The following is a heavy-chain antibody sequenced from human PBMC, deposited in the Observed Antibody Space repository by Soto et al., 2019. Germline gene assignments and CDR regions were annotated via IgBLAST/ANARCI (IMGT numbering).Heavy chain of an antibody. CDR2: IWYDGSKK. Sequence: QVQLVESGGGVVQPGRSLRLSCAAAGYRFSSHGMHWVRQAPGKGLEWVAVIWYDGSKKCYADSVKGRFIVSRDDSQNTLYLEMNSLRAEDTAVYYCARDPASSMDVWGQGTTVTVSS. J-gene: IGHJ6*01. CDR1: GYRFSSHG. V-gene: IGHV3-33*01. CDR3: ARDPASSMDV. D-gene: IGHD6-25*01.